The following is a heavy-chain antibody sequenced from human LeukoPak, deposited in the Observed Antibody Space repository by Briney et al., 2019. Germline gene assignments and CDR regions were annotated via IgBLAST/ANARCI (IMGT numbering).Heavy chain of an antibody. CDR2: ISPYNGNT. Sequence: ASVTVSCKASGYTFTSYGISWVRQAPGQGLEWMGWISPYNGNTNYAQNFQGRVTMTTDTSTSTAYMELRSLRSDDTAVYYCARESGYSYGTPFDYWGQGTLVTVSS. CDR3: ARESGYSYGTPFDY. J-gene: IGHJ4*02. D-gene: IGHD5-18*01. V-gene: IGHV1-18*01. CDR1: GYTFTSYG.